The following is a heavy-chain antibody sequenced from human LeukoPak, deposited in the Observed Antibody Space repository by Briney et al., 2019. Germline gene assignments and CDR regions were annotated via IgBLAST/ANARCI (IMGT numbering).Heavy chain of an antibody. Sequence: GGSLRLSCAASGFTFSSYAMHWVRQAPGKGLEWVAVISYDGSNKYYADSVKGRFTISRDNSKNTLYLQMNSLRAEDTAVYYCARGGGLGVVVRTAKTIDIWGQGTMVTVSS. CDR3: ARGGGLGVVVRTAKTIDI. V-gene: IGHV3-30-3*01. J-gene: IGHJ3*02. D-gene: IGHD3-22*01. CDR1: GFTFSSYA. CDR2: ISYDGSNK.